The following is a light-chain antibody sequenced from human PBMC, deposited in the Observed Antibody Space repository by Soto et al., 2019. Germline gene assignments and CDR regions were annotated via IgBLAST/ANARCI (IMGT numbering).Light chain of an antibody. V-gene: IGKV1-5*03. CDR2: KAS. Sequence: DIQMTQSPSTLSASVGDRVTITCRASQSISSWLAWYQQKPGKAPKLLIYKASTLESGVPSRFSCSGSGTECTLTISSLPPDDFATYYCQQSFTFGPGTKVDIK. J-gene: IGKJ3*01. CDR1: QSISSW. CDR3: QQSFT.